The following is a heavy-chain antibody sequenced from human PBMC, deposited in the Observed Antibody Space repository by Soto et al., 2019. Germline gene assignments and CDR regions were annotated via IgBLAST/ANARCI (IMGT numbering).Heavy chain of an antibody. D-gene: IGHD6-19*01. CDR3: EREGQWLDVSYYYYYGMDV. CDR2: ISAYNGNT. V-gene: IGHV1-18*04. Sequence: SVNVSCKASGYTFTSYGISWVRQAPGQGLEWMGWISAYNGNTNYAQKLQGRVTMTTDTSTSTAYMELRSLRSDDTAVYYCEREGQWLDVSYYYYYGMDVWGQGTTVTVSS. CDR1: GYTFTSYG. J-gene: IGHJ6*02.